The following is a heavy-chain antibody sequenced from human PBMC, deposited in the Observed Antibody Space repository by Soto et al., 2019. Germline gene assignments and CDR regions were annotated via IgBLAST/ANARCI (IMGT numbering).Heavy chain of an antibody. Sequence: QVHLQESGPGLVKPSQTLSLTCTVSGGSISTGGYYWSWIRQHPGKGLEWLGYIYYSGSTYYNPSRKSRLTISLDTSKNQFSLKMTSVTAADTAVYYCARGVAAGTFDLWGRGTLVTVSS. CDR2: IYYSGST. J-gene: IGHJ2*01. CDR1: GGSISTGGYY. D-gene: IGHD6-13*01. CDR3: ARGVAAGTFDL. V-gene: IGHV4-31*03.